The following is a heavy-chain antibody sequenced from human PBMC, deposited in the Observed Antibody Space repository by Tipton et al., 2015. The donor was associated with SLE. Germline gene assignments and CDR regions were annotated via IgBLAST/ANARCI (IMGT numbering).Heavy chain of an antibody. V-gene: IGHV1-2*02. D-gene: IGHD2-2*01. CDR2: INPNSGGT. CDR3: ARDELLYLGYCSSTSCPIPFDY. J-gene: IGHJ4*02. CDR1: GYTFTGYY. Sequence: QLVQSGAEVKKPGASVKVSCKASGYTFTGYYMHWVRQAPGQGLEWMGWINPNSGGTNYAQKFQGRVTMTRDTSISTAYMELSRLRSDDTAVYYCARDELLYLGYCSSTSCPIPFDYWGQGTLVTVSS.